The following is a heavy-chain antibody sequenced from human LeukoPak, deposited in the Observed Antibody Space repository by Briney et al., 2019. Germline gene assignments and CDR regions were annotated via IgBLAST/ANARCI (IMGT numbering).Heavy chain of an antibody. Sequence: SETLSLTCTVSGGSISSSSYYWGWIRQPPGKGLEWIGSIYYSGSTYYNPSPKSRVTISVDTSKNQFSLKLSSVTAADTAVYYCARHEWDYDILTGYSPNWFDPWGQGTLVTVSS. J-gene: IGHJ5*02. CDR2: IYYSGST. CDR3: ARHEWDYDILTGYSPNWFDP. D-gene: IGHD3-9*01. V-gene: IGHV4-39*01. CDR1: GGSISSSSYY.